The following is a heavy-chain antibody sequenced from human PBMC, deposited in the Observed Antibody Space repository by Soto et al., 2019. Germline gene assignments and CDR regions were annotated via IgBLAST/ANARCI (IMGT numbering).Heavy chain of an antibody. CDR3: ARPLPTTVLGFDY. Sequence: QVQLVQSGAEMKRPGASVKVSCKASGYTFTDTFIHWVRQAPGQLPEWLGWINPYLRNTHYSRKFQGLVTLTRDTSDTTVYMELAGLESDVSAFYFCARPLPTTVLGFDYWGQGTLVTVSS. CDR1: GYTFTDTF. J-gene: IGHJ4*02. D-gene: IGHD1-1*01. V-gene: IGHV1-2*02. CDR2: INPYLRNT.